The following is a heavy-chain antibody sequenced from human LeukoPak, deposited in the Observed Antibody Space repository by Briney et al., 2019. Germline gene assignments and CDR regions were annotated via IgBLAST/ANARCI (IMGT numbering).Heavy chain of an antibody. V-gene: IGHV3-23*01. CDR3: AKLLGTIYPLWGMDV. J-gene: IGHJ6*02. CDR2: ISNTGGGT. Sequence: GGSLRLSCAVSGVTFSKYAMSWFRQAPGKGLEWVSGISNTGGGTHYADSVEGRFSISRDNSKNVLFLQMNSLTVEDAGVYYCAKLLGTIYPLWGMDVWGQGTTVTVS. CDR1: GVTFSKYA. D-gene: IGHD2-21*01.